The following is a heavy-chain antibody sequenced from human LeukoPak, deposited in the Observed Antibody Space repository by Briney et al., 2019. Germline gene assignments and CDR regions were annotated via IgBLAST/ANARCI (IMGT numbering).Heavy chain of an antibody. V-gene: IGHV4-59*08. CDR3: ARVHGEVSDEIFHYFDY. J-gene: IGHJ4*02. D-gene: IGHD3-10*01. CDR2: IYYSGST. Sequence: KPSETLSLTCTVSGGSISSYYWSWIRQPPGKGLEWIGYIYYSGSTNYNPSLKSRVTISVDTSKNQFSLKLSSVTAADTAVYYCARVHGEVSDEIFHYFDYWGQGTPATVSS. CDR1: GGSISSYY.